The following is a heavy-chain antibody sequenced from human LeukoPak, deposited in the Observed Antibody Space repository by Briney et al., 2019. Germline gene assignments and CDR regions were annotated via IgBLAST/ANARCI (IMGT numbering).Heavy chain of an antibody. CDR3: ARSGAVDTAMVTSYYYGMDV. V-gene: IGHV4-59*08. Sequence: SETLSLTCTVSGGSISSYYWSWIRQPPGKGLEWIGYIYYSGSTNYNPSLKSRVTISVDTSKNQFSLRLSSVTAADTAVYYCARSGAVDTAMVTSYYYGMDVWGQGATVTVSS. CDR1: GGSISSYY. J-gene: IGHJ6*02. CDR2: IYYSGST. D-gene: IGHD5-18*01.